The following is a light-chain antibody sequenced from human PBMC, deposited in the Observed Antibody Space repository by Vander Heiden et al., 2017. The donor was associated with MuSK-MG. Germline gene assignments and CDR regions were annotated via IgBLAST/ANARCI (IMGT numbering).Light chain of an antibody. V-gene: IGLV2-14*03. CDR1: SSDVGSYNY. CDR2: DVT. J-gene: IGLJ2*01. Sequence: QSALTQPASVSGSPGQSITISCTGTSSDVGSYNYVSWYQQHPGKAPTLIVFDVTDRPSGVSSRFSGSNSGNTASLTISGLQAEDESDYYCNSFSSNSPVLFGGGTKVTVL. CDR3: NSFSSNSPVL.